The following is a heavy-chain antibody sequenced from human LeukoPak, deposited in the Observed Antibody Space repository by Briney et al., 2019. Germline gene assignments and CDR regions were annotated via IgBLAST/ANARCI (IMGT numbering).Heavy chain of an antibody. J-gene: IGHJ4*02. CDR3: ARDKYYGSGSCLDY. D-gene: IGHD3-10*01. V-gene: IGHV3-48*03. CDR2: ISSSGSTI. Sequence: GGSLRLSCAASGFTFSSYEMNWVRQAPGKGLEWVSYISSSGSTIYYADSVKGRFTISRDNAKNSLYLQMNSLRAEDTAVYYCARDKYYGSGSCLDYWGQGTLVTVSS. CDR1: GFTFSSYE.